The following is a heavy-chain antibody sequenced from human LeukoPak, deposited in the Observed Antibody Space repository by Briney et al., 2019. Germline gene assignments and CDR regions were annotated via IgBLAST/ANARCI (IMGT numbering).Heavy chain of an antibody. CDR1: GYTFTAYY. J-gene: IGHJ3*02. D-gene: IGHD2-8*01. CDR2: INLDSGAT. Sequence: ASVKVSCKAFGYTFTAYYMHWVRQAPGQGFEWMGWINLDSGATDYAQKFQGRVTMARDTSSGTAYMEVSRLRSDDTAVYYCARVMAPDAFDIWGQGTMVTVSS. V-gene: IGHV1-2*02. CDR3: ARVMAPDAFDI.